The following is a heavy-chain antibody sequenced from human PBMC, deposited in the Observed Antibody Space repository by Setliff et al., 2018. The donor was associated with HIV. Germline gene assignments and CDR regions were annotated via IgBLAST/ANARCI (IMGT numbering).Heavy chain of an antibody. CDR1: GFIFDDFG. J-gene: IGHJ3*02. Sequence: GGSLRLSCAASGFIFDDFGMNWVRQAPGKGLEWVSGTNWNGGTSGYADSVDGRFTISRDNAKNSLFLQMDSLGAEDTAVYYCARVTVDWGFGNAFDIWGQGTMVTVSS. CDR3: ARVTVDWGFGNAFDI. V-gene: IGHV3-20*04. CDR2: TNWNGGTS. D-gene: IGHD7-27*01.